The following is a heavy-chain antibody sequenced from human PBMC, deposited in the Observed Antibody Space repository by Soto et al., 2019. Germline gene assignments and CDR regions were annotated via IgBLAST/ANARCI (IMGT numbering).Heavy chain of an antibody. CDR1: GFTFSSYG. J-gene: IGHJ4*02. CDR2: ISYDGSNK. CDR3: AKEYGSSSLSPDFDY. Sequence: QVQLVESGGGVVQPGRSLRLSCAASGFTFSSYGRHWVRQAPGKGLEWVAVISYDGSNKYYADSVKGRFTISRDNSKNTLYLQMNSLRAEDTAVYYCAKEYGSSSLSPDFDYWGQGTLVTVSS. V-gene: IGHV3-30*18. D-gene: IGHD6-13*01.